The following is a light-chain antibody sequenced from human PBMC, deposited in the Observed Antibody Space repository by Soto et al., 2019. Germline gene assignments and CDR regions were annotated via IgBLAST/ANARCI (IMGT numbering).Light chain of an antibody. Sequence: DIVMTQSPDSLAVSLGERASINCNSSQSVLYSSNEKNYLAWYQQKPGQPPKLLIYWASTRESGVPDRFSGSGSGTEFTLTISSLQAEDEAVYYCQQYYSTPWTFGQGTKVEIK. CDR2: WAS. CDR3: QQYYSTPWT. CDR1: QSVLYSSNEKNY. J-gene: IGKJ1*01. V-gene: IGKV4-1*01.